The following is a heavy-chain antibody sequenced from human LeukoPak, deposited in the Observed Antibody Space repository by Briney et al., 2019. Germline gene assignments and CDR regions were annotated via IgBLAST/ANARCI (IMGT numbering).Heavy chain of an antibody. D-gene: IGHD3-10*01. CDR3: AKDVIRSGSQQHDY. V-gene: IGHV3-23*01. CDR2: ISGSGGST. J-gene: IGHJ4*02. CDR1: GFTFSSYA. Sequence: PGGSLRLSCAASGFTFSSYAMSWVRQAPGKGLEWVSAISGSGGSTYYADSVKGRFTISRDNSKNTLYLQMNSLRAEDTAVYYCAKDVIRSGSQQHDYWGQGTLVTVSS.